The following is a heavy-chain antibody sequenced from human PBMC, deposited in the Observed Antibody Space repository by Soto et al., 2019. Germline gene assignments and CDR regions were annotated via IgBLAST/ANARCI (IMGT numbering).Heavy chain of an antibody. J-gene: IGHJ5*02. CDR3: AMGLRLPNWFDP. CDR1: GYTFTSYD. CDR2: MNPNSGNT. Sequence: QVQLVQSGAEVKKPGASVKVSCKASGYTFTSYDINWERQATGQGLEWMGWMNPNSGNTGYAQKFQGRVTMTSNTSISTAYMELSSLRSEDTAVYYCAMGLRLPNWFDPWGQGTLVTVSS. D-gene: IGHD5-12*01. V-gene: IGHV1-8*01.